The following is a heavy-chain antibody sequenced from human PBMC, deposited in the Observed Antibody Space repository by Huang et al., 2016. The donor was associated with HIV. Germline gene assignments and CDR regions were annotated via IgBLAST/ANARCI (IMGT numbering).Heavy chain of an antibody. CDR2: INHVGNA. CDR3: AREVMISFGGPFDP. J-gene: IGHJ5*02. CDR1: GGSFSRPY. D-gene: IGHD3-16*01. Sequence: QVQLQQWGAGLLKPSETLSLTCAVYGGSFSRPYWNWIRQSPGKGLGWIGQINHVGNANYNPSLESRVTMSVDTSKNQFSLKLTSVTGADTAMYYCAREVMISFGGPFDPWGQGTLVTVSS. V-gene: IGHV4-34*01.